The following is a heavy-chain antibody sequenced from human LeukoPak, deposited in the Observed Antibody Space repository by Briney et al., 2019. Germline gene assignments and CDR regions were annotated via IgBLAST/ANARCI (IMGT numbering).Heavy chain of an antibody. CDR3: ARGRDFSSGYSFDY. CDR1: CGSISTYY. J-gene: IGHJ4*02. D-gene: IGHD3-3*01. V-gene: IGHV4-59*01. Sequence: SETLSLTCAVSCGSISTYYWSWIWQPPGKGLEWIGYVYYSGSTEYNPSLESRVTISVDTSKNQFSLKLSSVTAADTAVYYCARGRDFSSGYSFDYWGQGILVTVSS. CDR2: VYYSGST.